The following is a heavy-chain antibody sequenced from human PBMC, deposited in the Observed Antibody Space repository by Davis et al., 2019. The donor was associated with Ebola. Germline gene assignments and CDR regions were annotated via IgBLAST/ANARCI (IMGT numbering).Heavy chain of an antibody. Sequence: GGSLRLSCAASGFTVSSNYMTWVRQPPGKGPEWVSVLYSGGDTYYADSVKGRFTVSRDNSKNTLYLQMNSLKAEDTAVYYCASGKMATISNYWGQGTLVTVSS. D-gene: IGHD5-24*01. CDR3: ASGKMATISNY. CDR1: GFTVSSNY. V-gene: IGHV3-66*01. CDR2: LYSGGDT. J-gene: IGHJ4*02.